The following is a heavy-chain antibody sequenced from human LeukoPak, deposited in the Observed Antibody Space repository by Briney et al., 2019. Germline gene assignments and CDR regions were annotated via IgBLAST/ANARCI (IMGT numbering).Heavy chain of an antibody. CDR2: ISKDGSMR. Sequence: RTGGSLRLSCAASGFSFTKYAMDWVRQAPGKGVEWVAIISKDGSMRYYADSVKGRFTVSRDNSNNAVYLQMNGLKSEDTAVYYCAGGKFDIWGQGTMVTVSA. J-gene: IGHJ3*02. CDR1: GFSFTKYA. V-gene: IGHV3-30*04. D-gene: IGHD3-16*01. CDR3: AGGKFDI.